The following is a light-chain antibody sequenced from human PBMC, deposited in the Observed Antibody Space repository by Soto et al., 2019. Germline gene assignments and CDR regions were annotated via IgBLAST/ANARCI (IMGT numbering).Light chain of an antibody. Sequence: DIQITHSPSILSASVINRVTISCRASQSISSWLAWYQQKPGKPPTLLIYHASTLESGVPSRFSGSGSGTEFTLTISSLQPDDVATYYCQQYNTYLSFGQGTKVDIK. J-gene: IGKJ1*01. CDR2: HAS. V-gene: IGKV1-5*01. CDR3: QQYNTYLS. CDR1: QSISSW.